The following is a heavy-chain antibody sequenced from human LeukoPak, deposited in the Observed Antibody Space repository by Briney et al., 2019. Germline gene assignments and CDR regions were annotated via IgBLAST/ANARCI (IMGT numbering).Heavy chain of an antibody. V-gene: IGHV4-4*02. Sequence: PSGTLSLTCGVPGGSITKTTSWTWARKPPGKGREWIGEVNLQGRTNSNPSLRGRVAISVDHPANHISLKLTSVTAADTAVYYCGREGGPYRPLDYSGQGTLVTVAS. J-gene: IGHJ4*02. CDR2: VNLQGRT. CDR3: GREGGPYRPLDY. CDR1: GGSITKTTS.